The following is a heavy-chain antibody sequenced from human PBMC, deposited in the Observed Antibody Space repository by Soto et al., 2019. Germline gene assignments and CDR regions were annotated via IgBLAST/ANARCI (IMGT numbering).Heavy chain of an antibody. CDR1: RFTFSNYA. V-gene: IGHV3-30*04. J-gene: IGHJ6*02. CDR2: ISYDGNNK. Sequence: GGSLRLSCAASRFTFSNYAMHWVRQAPGKGLEWVAIISYDGNNKYNADSVKGRFTISRDNSKNTLYLQMNSLIAEDTAVYYCARDRVCTSATCGEFDYYYYYGMDVWGQGTTVTVSS. CDR3: ARDRVCTSATCGEFDYYYYYGMDV. D-gene: IGHD2-2*01.